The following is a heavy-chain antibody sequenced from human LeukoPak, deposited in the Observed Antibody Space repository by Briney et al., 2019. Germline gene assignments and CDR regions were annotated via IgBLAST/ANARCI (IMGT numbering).Heavy chain of an antibody. D-gene: IGHD6-19*01. CDR3: ARHFGLYSSGSYYFDY. V-gene: IGHV4-39*01. CDR2: IYYSGST. Sequence: SETLSLTCTVSGGSISSSSYYWGWIRQPPGKGLEWIGSIYYSGSTYYNPSLKSRVTISVDTSKNQFSLNLSSATAADTAVYYCARHFGLYSSGSYYFDYWGQGTLVTVSS. CDR1: GGSISSSSYY. J-gene: IGHJ4*02.